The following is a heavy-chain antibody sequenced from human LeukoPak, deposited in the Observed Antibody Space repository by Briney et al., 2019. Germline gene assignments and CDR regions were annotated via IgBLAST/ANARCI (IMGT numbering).Heavy chain of an antibody. CDR2: ISAYNGNT. D-gene: IGHD6-13*01. J-gene: IGHJ6*02. CDR1: GYTFTSYG. Sequence: ASVKVSCKASGYTFTSYGISWVRQAPGQGLEWMGWISAYNGNTNYAQKLQGRVTMTTDTSTSTAYMELRSLRSDDTAVYYCARPIAAAGPDYYYYYGMDVWGQGTTVTVSS. V-gene: IGHV1-18*01. CDR3: ARPIAAAGPDYYYYYGMDV.